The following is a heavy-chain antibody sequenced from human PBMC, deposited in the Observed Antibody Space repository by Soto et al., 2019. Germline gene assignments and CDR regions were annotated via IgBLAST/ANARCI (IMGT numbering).Heavy chain of an antibody. V-gene: IGHV3-43*01. CDR2: ISWDGGST. J-gene: IGHJ5*02. Sequence: GGSLRLSCAASGFTFDDYTMHWVRQAPGKGLEWVSLISWDGGSTYYADSVKGRFTISRDNAKNSLYLQMNSLRDEDTAVYYCARESRFLEWLSLNWFDPWGQGTLVTVPQ. CDR3: ARESRFLEWLSLNWFDP. D-gene: IGHD3-3*01. CDR1: GFTFDDYT.